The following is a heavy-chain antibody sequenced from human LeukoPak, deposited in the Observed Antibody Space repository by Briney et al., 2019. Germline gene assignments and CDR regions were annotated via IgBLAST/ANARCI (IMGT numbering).Heavy chain of an antibody. CDR1: GFTFSDYY. Sequence: PGGSPRLSCAASGFTFSDYYMSWIRQAPGKGLEWVSYISSTGVIWYADSVKGRFTISRDNSKNTLYLQMNSLRAEDTAVYYCARDGTDIVVVPAAQKGVNWFDPWGQGTLVTVSS. J-gene: IGHJ5*02. D-gene: IGHD2-2*01. V-gene: IGHV3-69-1*01. CDR3: ARDGTDIVVVPAAQKGVNWFDP. CDR2: ISSTGVI.